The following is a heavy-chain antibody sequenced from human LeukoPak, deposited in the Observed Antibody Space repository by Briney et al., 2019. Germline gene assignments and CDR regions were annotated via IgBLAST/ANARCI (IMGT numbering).Heavy chain of an antibody. J-gene: IGHJ4*02. CDR2: IYTSGST. CDR3: ARELSPTYYDSSGYYFN. D-gene: IGHD3-22*01. CDR1: GGSISSGSYY. Sequence: PSQTLSLTCTVSGGSISSGSYYWSWIRQPAGKGLEWIGRIYTSGSTNYNPSLKGRVTISVDTSKNQFSLKLSSVTAADTAVYYCARELSPTYYDSSGYYFNWGQGTLVTVSS. V-gene: IGHV4-61*02.